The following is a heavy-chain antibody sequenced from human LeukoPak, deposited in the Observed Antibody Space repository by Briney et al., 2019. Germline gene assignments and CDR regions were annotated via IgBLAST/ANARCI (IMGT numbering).Heavy chain of an antibody. CDR2: INSDGSST. CDR1: GFTFSSYW. V-gene: IGHV3-74*01. Sequence: PGGSLRLSCAASGFTFSSYWMHWVRQAPGKGLVWVSRINSDGSSTSYADSVKGRFTISRDNAKNTLYLQMNSLRAEDTAVYYCARDGDYGSGTMRPPDAFDIWGQGTMVTVSS. D-gene: IGHD3-10*01. CDR3: ARDGDYGSGTMRPPDAFDI. J-gene: IGHJ3*02.